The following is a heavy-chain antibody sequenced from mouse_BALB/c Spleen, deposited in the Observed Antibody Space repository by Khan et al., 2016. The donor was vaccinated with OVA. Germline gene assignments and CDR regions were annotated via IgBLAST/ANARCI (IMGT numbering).Heavy chain of an antibody. CDR3: ASHLTGSCAY. D-gene: IGHD4-1*01. CDR2: INSDGTYT. J-gene: IGHJ3*01. CDR1: GFTFSNYG. Sequence: EVQLQESGGDLVKPGGSLKLSCAASGFTFSNYGMSWVRQIPDKRLEWVATINSDGTYTYYPDSVKGRFTISRNNAKNTLYLEMSSLKSEDTAMYYCASHLTGSCAYWGQGTLGTVSA. V-gene: IGHV5-6*01.